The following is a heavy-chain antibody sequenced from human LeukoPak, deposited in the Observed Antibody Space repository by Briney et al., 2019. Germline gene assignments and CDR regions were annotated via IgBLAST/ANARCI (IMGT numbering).Heavy chain of an antibody. V-gene: IGHV4-4*07. CDR1: GPSISSYY. CDR2: IYTSGST. J-gene: IGHJ4*02. Sequence: SETLSLTCTVSGPSISSYYWSWIRQPAGKGLEWIGRIYTSGSTNYNPSLKSRVTMSVDTSKNQFSLKLSSVTAADTAVYYCAGHDYYDSSGYEDYWGQGTLVTVSS. CDR3: AGHDYYDSSGYEDY. D-gene: IGHD3-22*01.